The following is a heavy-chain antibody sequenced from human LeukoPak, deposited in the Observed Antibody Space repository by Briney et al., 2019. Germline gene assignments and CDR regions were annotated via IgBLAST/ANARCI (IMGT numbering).Heavy chain of an antibody. CDR2: IIPIFDTV. Sequence: SVKVSCKAPGGTFSSYAIYWVRQAPGQGLEWMGGIIPIFDTVNYAQKFQGRATITTDESTSTAYMELSSLRSEDTAVYYCARDYSGTYYRLDSWGQGTLVTVSS. J-gene: IGHJ4*02. CDR3: ARDYSGTYYRLDS. V-gene: IGHV1-69*05. D-gene: IGHD3-10*01. CDR1: GGTFSSYA.